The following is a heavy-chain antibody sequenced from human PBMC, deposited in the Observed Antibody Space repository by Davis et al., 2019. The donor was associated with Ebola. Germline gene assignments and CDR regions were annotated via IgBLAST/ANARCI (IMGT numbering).Heavy chain of an antibody. Sequence: GESLKISCAASGFTFSTYSMNWFRQAPGKGLEWVASISDRSDYIYYADSVKGRFTISRDNAKNSVFLQMNSLRVDDAAVYYCARDWSRDFDYWGQGTMVTVSS. CDR3: ARDWSRDFDY. CDR1: GFTFSTYS. V-gene: IGHV3-21*01. D-gene: IGHD3-3*01. J-gene: IGHJ4*02. CDR2: ISDRSDYI.